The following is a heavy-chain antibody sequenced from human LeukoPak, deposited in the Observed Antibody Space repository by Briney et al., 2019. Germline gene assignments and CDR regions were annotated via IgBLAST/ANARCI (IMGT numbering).Heavy chain of an antibody. CDR3: AREGARGGRPFDP. J-gene: IGHJ5*02. V-gene: IGHV4-34*01. CDR2: INHSGST. CDR1: GGSFSGYY. D-gene: IGHD2-15*01. Sequence: SETLSLTCAVYGGSFSGYYWSWIRQPPGKGLEWIGEINHSGSTNYNPSLKSRVTISVDTSKNQFSLKLSSVTAADTAVYYCAREGARGGRPFDPWGQGSRVTVSS.